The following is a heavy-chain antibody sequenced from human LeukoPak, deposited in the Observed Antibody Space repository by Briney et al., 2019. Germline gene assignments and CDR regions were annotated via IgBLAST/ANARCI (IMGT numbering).Heavy chain of an antibody. CDR1: GGSISSYY. CDR2: IYTSGST. V-gene: IGHV4-4*07. D-gene: IGHD3-3*01. CDR3: ARDARRITIFGVVSPIDY. J-gene: IGHJ4*02. Sequence: SETLSLTCTVSGGSISSYYWSWIRQPAGKGLKWIGRIYTSGSTNYNPSLKSRVTMSVDRSKNQFSLKLSSVTAADTAVYYCARDARRITIFGVVSPIDYWGQGTLVTVSS.